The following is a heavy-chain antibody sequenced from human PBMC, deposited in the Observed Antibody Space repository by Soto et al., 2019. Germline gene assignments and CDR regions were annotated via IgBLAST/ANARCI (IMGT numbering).Heavy chain of an antibody. Sequence: ESLKISGRTSGYRFTSYWIAWVRQMPGKGLEWMGIIFPSDSDTRYSPSFQGQVTISADRSTSTVFLQWASLKASDTAVYFCARKDKSGYFNWFDPWGQGTLVTVSS. V-gene: IGHV5-51*01. D-gene: IGHD3-22*01. CDR3: ARKDKSGYFNWFDP. J-gene: IGHJ5*02. CDR2: IFPSDSDT. CDR1: GYRFTSYW.